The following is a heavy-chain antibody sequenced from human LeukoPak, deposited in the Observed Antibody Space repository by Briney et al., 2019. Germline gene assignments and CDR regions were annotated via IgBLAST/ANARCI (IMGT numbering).Heavy chain of an antibody. V-gene: IGHV1-2*02. J-gene: IGHJ6*03. CDR1: GYTFTGYY. CDR3: ARCGSSSWYLSYYYYMDV. CDR2: INPNSGGT. D-gene: IGHD6-13*01. Sequence: ASVKVSCKASGYTFTGYYMHWVRQAPGQGLEWMGWINPNSGGTNYAQKFQGRVTMTRDTSISTAYMELSRLRSDDTAVYYCARCGSSSWYLSYYYYMDVWGKGTTVTISS.